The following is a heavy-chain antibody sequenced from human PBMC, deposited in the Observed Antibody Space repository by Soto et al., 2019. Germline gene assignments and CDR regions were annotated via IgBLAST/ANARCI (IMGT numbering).Heavy chain of an antibody. CDR3: ARGRGVKVVRG. Sequence: QVQLVQSGAEVKKPGASVKVSCKASGYTFSSYDINWVRQATGQGLEWMGWMNPSSGHAGYAQKFQGRVTMTRDTAISTGYMELSSLNSEDSAVYFGARGRGVKVVRGWGQGTLVTVSS. J-gene: IGHJ4*02. CDR2: MNPSSGHA. D-gene: IGHD3-10*01. CDR1: GYTFSSYD. V-gene: IGHV1-8*01.